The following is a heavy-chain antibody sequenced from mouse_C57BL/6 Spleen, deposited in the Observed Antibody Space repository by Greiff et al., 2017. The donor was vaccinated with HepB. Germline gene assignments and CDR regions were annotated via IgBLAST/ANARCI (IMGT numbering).Heavy chain of an antibody. D-gene: IGHD1-1*01. V-gene: IGHV1-39*01. CDR2: INPNYGTT. CDR1: GYSFTDYN. CDR3: ARDNYYGSSFYAMDY. Sequence: EVQLQQSGPELVKPGASVKISCKASGYSFTDYNMNWVKQSNGKRLEWIGVINPNYGTTSYNQKFKGKATLTVDQSSSTAYMQRNSLTSEDSAVYYCARDNYYGSSFYAMDYWGQGTSVTVSS. J-gene: IGHJ4*01.